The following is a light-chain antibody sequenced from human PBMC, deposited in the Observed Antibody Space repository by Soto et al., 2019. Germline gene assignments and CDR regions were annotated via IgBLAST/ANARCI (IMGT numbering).Light chain of an antibody. V-gene: IGKV1-39*01. CDR1: QTIRSY. CDR2: AAS. Sequence: DIQMTQSPSSLSASVGDRVTITCRASQTIRSYLNWYQQKPGKAPVLLISAASSLQSGVPSRFSGSGSGTDFTLTISSLQPEDFANYYCQQSFSIPPLTFDGGTKVDIK. CDR3: QQSFSIPPLT. J-gene: IGKJ4*01.